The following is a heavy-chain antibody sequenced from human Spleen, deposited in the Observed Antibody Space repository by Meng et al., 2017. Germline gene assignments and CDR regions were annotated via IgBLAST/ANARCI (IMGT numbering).Heavy chain of an antibody. CDR1: GYTFTGYY. CDR3: ARDSGSGSLHY. D-gene: IGHD3-10*01. Sequence: ASVKVSCKASGYTFTGYYMHWVRQAPGQSLEWMGWINTANGDTAYSQHLQDRITISRDTSASTADMDLSSLRSEDTAVYYCARDSGSGSLHYWGQGSLVTVSS. CDR2: INTANGDT. V-gene: IGHV1-3*04. J-gene: IGHJ4*02.